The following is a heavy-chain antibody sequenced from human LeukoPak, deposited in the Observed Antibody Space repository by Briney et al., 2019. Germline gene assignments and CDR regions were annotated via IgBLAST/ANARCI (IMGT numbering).Heavy chain of an antibody. J-gene: IGHJ4*02. CDR2: FYYSGST. CDR3: ARESYYGSGSPIDY. D-gene: IGHD3-10*01. V-gene: IGHV4-59*01. Sequence: SETLSLTCTISGDSTNTYFWSWIRQPPGKGPEWIGYFYYSGSTNYNPSLKSRVTISVDTSKNQFSLKLSSVTAADTAVYYCARESYYGSGSPIDYWGQGTLVTVSS. CDR1: GDSTNTYF.